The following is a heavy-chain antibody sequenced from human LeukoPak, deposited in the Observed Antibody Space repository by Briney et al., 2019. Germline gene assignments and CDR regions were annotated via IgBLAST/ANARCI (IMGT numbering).Heavy chain of an antibody. J-gene: IGHJ3*02. D-gene: IGHD4-17*01. Sequence: PSQTLSLTCTVSGVSISNTDYYWSWVRQPPGKGLEWIGYRYYSGNTYYNPSLKSRVTMSVDTSKNQFSLKLSSVTAVDTAVYYCARKATTGLTKAAFDIWGQGTMVTVSS. CDR3: ARKATTGLTKAAFDI. CDR2: RYYSGNT. CDR1: GVSISNTDYY. V-gene: IGHV4-30-4*01.